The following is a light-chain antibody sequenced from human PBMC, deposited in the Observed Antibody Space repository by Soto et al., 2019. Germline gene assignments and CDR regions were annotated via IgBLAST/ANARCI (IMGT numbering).Light chain of an antibody. J-gene: IGKJ4*01. CDR1: QSVSSY. Sequence: EIVLTQSPATLSLSPGERATLFCRASQSVSSYFAWYQQKPGQAPNLLIYDASNRATGIPARFSGSGSGTDFTLTISSLEPEDCAIYYCQQYHTWPITFGGGTKVDIK. CDR2: DAS. V-gene: IGKV3-11*01. CDR3: QQYHTWPIT.